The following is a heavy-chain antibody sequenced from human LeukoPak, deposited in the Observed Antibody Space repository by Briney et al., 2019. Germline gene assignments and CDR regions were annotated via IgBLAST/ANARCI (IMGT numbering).Heavy chain of an antibody. Sequence: KPSETLSLTCTVSGDSISSSSYYWGWIRQPPGKGLEWIGIIYYSGSTYYNPSLKSRVTMPVDTSRDQFSLKLSSVTAADTAVYFCARRGDGYSPFDYWGQGTLVTVSS. CDR3: ARRGDGYSPFDY. CDR1: GDSISSSSYY. J-gene: IGHJ4*02. CDR2: IYYSGST. D-gene: IGHD5-24*01. V-gene: IGHV4-39*01.